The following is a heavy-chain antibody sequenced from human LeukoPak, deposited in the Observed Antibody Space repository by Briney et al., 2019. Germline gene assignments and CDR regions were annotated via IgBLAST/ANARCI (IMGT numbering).Heavy chain of an antibody. Sequence: GGSLRLSCAASGFTFSSYAMHWVRQAPGKGLEWVAVISYDGSNKYYADSVKGRFTISRDNAKNSVYLQMNSLTTEDTALYYCVTDGDKWNDFEYWGQGTLVTVSS. J-gene: IGHJ4*02. V-gene: IGHV3-30*07. CDR2: ISYDGSNK. CDR3: VTDGDKWNDFEY. CDR1: GFTFSSYA. D-gene: IGHD1-1*01.